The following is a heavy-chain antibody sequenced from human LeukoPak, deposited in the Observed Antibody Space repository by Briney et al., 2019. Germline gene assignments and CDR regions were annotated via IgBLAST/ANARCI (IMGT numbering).Heavy chain of an antibody. V-gene: IGHV1-8*01. Sequence: ASVKVSCKASGYTFRSHDINWVRQATGQGLEWMGWVSPKTGRTGYAQKFQGRVYITTNASLSTAYMELSSLRSDDTAVYFCARESERNDGWFDPWGQGTQVTVSS. CDR3: ARESERNDGWFDP. D-gene: IGHD1-1*01. J-gene: IGHJ5*02. CDR1: GYTFRSHD. CDR2: VSPKTGRT.